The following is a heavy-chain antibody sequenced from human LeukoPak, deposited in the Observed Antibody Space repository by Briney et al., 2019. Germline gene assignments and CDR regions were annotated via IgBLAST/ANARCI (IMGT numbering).Heavy chain of an antibody. CDR2: INHSGST. J-gene: IGHJ4*02. CDR1: GGPFSGYY. Sequence: SETLSLTCAVYGGPFSGYYWSWIRQPPGKGLEWIGEINHSGSTNYNPSLKSRVTISVDTSKNQFSLKLSSVTAADTAVYYCGTSIAAAFDYWGQGTLVTVSS. D-gene: IGHD6-13*01. CDR3: GTSIAAAFDY. V-gene: IGHV4-34*01.